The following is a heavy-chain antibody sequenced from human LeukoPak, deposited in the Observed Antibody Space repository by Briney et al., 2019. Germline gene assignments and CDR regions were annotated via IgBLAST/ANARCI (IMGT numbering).Heavy chain of an antibody. V-gene: IGHV3-48*03. CDR1: GFTFSSYE. J-gene: IGHJ4*02. Sequence: GGSLRLSCAASGFTFSSYEMNWVRQAPGKGLEWVSYISSSGSTIYYADSVKGRFTISRDNAKNSLYLQMNSLRAEDTAVYYCAVYRAWSRNFDYWGQGTLVTVSS. CDR2: ISSSGSTI. CDR3: AVYRAWSRNFDY. D-gene: IGHD3-16*02.